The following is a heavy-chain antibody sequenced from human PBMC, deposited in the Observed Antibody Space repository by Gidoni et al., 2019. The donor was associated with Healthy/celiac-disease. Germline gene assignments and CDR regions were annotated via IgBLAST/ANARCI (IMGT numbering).Heavy chain of an antibody. Sequence: QVQLQESGPGLVKPSETLSLTCTVSGGPISSYYWSWIRQPPGKGLEWIGYIYYSGSTNYHPSLKSRVTISVDTSKNQFSLKLSSVTAADTAVYYCARASIAHLGFDPWGQGTLVTVSS. CDR3: ARASIAHLGFDP. J-gene: IGHJ5*02. CDR2: IYYSGST. V-gene: IGHV4-59*01. CDR1: GGPISSYY.